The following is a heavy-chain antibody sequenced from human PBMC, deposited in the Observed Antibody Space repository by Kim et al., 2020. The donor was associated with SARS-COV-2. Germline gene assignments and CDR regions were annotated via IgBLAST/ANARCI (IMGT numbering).Heavy chain of an antibody. CDR3: TTITMVRGVNWFDP. D-gene: IGHD3-10*01. Sequence: GGSLRLSCAASGFTFSNAWMSWVRQAPGKGLEWVGRIKSKTDGGTTDYAAPVKGRFTISRDDSKNTLYLQMNSLKIEDTAVYYCTTITMVRGVNWFDPWGQGTLVTVSS. CDR2: IKSKTDGGTT. J-gene: IGHJ5*02. CDR1: GFTFSNAW. V-gene: IGHV3-15*01.